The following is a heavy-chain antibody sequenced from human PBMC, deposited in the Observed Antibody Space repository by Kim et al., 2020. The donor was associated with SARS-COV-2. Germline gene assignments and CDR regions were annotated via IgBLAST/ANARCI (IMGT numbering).Heavy chain of an antibody. CDR1: GGTLSSFG. CDR3: ARGGRGDGSHPYFYGMDV. Sequence: SVKVSCKASGGTLSSFGVSWVRQAPGQGLEWMGGIIAIVGPVNYSQKFQGRVTITADEFTDTAYMELSSLRSDDTAVYYCARGGRGDGSHPYFYGMDVWGQGTTVTVSS. J-gene: IGHJ6*02. V-gene: IGHV1-69*13. D-gene: IGHD5-12*01. CDR2: IIAIVGPV.